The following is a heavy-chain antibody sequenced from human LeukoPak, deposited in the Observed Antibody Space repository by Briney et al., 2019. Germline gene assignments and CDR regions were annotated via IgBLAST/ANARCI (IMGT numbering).Heavy chain of an antibody. CDR3: ASTRAYYYDSSGLGPMDV. Sequence: SETLSLTYTVSGGSISSSSYYWGWIRQPLGKGLEWIGSIYYSGSTYYNPSLKSRVTISVDTSKNQFSLKLSSVTAADTAVYYCASTRAYYYDSSGLGPMDVWGQGTTVTVSS. V-gene: IGHV4-39*07. D-gene: IGHD3-22*01. J-gene: IGHJ6*02. CDR1: GGSISSSSYY. CDR2: IYYSGST.